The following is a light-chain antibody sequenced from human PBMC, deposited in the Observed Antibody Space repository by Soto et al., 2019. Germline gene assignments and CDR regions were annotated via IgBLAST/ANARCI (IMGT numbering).Light chain of an antibody. V-gene: IGKV1-33*01. CDR1: QDISNY. CDR2: DAS. CDR3: QQYDDFPRT. J-gene: IGKJ3*01. Sequence: DIQMTQSPSSLSASVGDRVTITCQASQDISNYLNWYQQKPGKAPKLLLYDASNLETGVPSRFSGSGSGTDFTFTINSLQPEDIATYYCQQYDDFPRTFGPGTKVDIK.